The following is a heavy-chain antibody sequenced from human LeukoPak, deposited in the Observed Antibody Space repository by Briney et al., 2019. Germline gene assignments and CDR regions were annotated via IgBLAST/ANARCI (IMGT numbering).Heavy chain of an antibody. Sequence: GGSLRLSCAASGFIFSDHYMDWVRQTPGKGLEWLGRSRNKANSYTTEYAASVNGRFTISRDDSKKSLYLQINSLKTEDTAVYHCASHLGYCGDGSCYSDYWGQGTLVTVSS. CDR1: GFIFSDHY. D-gene: IGHD2-15*01. CDR2: SRNKANSYTT. V-gene: IGHV3-72*01. CDR3: ASHLGYCGDGSCYSDY. J-gene: IGHJ4*02.